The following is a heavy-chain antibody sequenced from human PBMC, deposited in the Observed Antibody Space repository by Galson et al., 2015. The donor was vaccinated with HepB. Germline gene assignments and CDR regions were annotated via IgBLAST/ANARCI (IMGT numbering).Heavy chain of an antibody. Sequence: CAISGDSVSSNSAAWNWIRQSPSRGLEWLGRTFYRSKFYNDYADSVKSRISITPDTSRNQFSLQLKSVTPEDTAVYYCARGSYETSGGAAGKYFYYYNGMDVWGQGTTVTVS. CDR3: ARGSYETSGGAAGKYFYYYNGMDV. J-gene: IGHJ6*02. V-gene: IGHV6-1*01. D-gene: IGHD5-12*01. CDR2: TFYRSKFYN. CDR1: GDSVSSNSAA.